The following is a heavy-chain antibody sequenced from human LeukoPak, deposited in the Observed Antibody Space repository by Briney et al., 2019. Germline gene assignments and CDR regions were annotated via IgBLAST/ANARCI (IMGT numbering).Heavy chain of an antibody. J-gene: IGHJ4*02. D-gene: IGHD3-9*01. CDR1: GGSFSGYY. CDR2: INRSGST. Sequence: KPSETLSLTCAVYGGSFSGYYWSWIRQPPGKGLEWIGEINRSGSTNYNPSPKSRLTIAVDTSKNQFSLKMSSVTAADTAVYYCARGPYDILTGYYTGTDFDYWGQGTLVTVSS. CDR3: ARGPYDILTGYYTGTDFDY. V-gene: IGHV4-34*01.